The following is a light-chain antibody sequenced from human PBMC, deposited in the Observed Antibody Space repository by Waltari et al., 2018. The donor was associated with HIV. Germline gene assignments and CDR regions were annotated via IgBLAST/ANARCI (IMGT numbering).Light chain of an antibody. J-gene: IGLJ2*01. V-gene: IGLV3-1*01. CDR2: QSK. CDR1: ELGNKD. CDR3: QAWDSNTAV. Sequence: SYELAQPPSVSVSPGQTAIISWSGAELGNKDACWYQQKPGQSPVLVIFQSKRRPSGIPERFSGSNSGNTATLTISGAQAVDEADYYCQAWDSNTAVFGGGTKLTVL.